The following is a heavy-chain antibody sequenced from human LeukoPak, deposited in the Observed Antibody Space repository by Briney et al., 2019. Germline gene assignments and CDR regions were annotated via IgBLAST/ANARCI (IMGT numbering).Heavy chain of an antibody. V-gene: IGHV3-30-3*01. CDR2: ISYDGSNK. Sequence: PGGSLRLSCAASGFTFSSYAMHWVRQAPGKGLEWVAVISYDGSNKYYADSVKGRFTISRDNSKNTLYLQMNSLRAEDTAVYYCARASSSGYRGADFWGQGTLVTVSS. D-gene: IGHD3-22*01. CDR3: ARASSSGYRGADF. J-gene: IGHJ4*02. CDR1: GFTFSSYA.